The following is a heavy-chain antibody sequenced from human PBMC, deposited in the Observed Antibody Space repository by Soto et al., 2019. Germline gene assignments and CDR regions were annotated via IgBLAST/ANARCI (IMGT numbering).Heavy chain of an antibody. D-gene: IGHD3-10*01. CDR2: ISASGATI. CDR3: AKYYFGMGV. V-gene: IGHV3-48*03. J-gene: IGHJ6*02. CDR1: GFTFSDYE. Sequence: EEQRVESGGGLVQPGGSLRLSCAASGFTFSDYEVKWVRQAPGKGLEWISDISASGATIHYADSVRGRLTFSRENAKNSVYLQMNSLRADDTGVYSCAKYYFGMGVWGQGTTVTVSS.